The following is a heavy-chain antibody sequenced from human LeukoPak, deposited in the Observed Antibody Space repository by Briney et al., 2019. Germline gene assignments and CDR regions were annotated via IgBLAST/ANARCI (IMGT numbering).Heavy chain of an antibody. D-gene: IGHD6-19*01. Sequence: SGGSLRLSCAASGFTFSSYWMHWVRQAPGKGLVWVSRINSDGSSTSYADSVKGRFTISRDNAKNTLYLQMNSLRAEDTAVYYCARDQRQWLENYYYGMGVWGKGPRSPSPQ. V-gene: IGHV3-74*01. CDR1: GFTFSSYW. CDR3: ARDQRQWLENYYYGMGV. J-gene: IGHJ6*01. CDR2: INSDGSST.